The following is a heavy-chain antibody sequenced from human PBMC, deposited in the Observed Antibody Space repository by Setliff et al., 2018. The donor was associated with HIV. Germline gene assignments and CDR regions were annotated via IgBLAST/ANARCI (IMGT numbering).Heavy chain of an antibody. CDR2: INPNSGNT. CDR3: ARDQNYGSGSYYTNNAFDI. J-gene: IGHJ3*02. Sequence: ASVKVSCKASGYTFTGYYMHWVRQAPGQGLEWMGWINPNSGNTRYSQKFQGRVTVARDTSASTAYVELSSLRSEDTAVYYCARDQNYGSGSYYTNNAFDIWGQGTMVTVSS. D-gene: IGHD3-10*01. CDR1: GYTFTGYY. V-gene: IGHV1-2*02.